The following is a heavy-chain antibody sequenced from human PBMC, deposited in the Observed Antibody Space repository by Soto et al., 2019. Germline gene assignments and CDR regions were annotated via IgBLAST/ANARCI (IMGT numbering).Heavy chain of an antibody. CDR1: GYAFTTYG. J-gene: IGHJ4*02. V-gene: IGHV1-18*01. D-gene: IGHD1-1*01. Sequence: QVHLVQSGAEVKKPGASVKVSCKGSGYAFTTYGITWVRQAPGQGLEWMGCISAHNGNTNYAQKLQGRATVTRDTSTSTAYMELRSLRSDDTAVYYWARVRYGDYWGQGALVTVSS. CDR2: ISAHNGNT. CDR3: ARVRYGDY.